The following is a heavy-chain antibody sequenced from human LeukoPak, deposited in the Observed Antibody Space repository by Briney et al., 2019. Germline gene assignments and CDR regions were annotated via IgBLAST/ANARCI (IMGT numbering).Heavy chain of an antibody. Sequence: PGGSLRLSCAASGFTFSSYGMHWVRQAPGKGLEWVAVISYDGSNKYYADSVKARFTISRDNSKNTLYLQMNSLRAEDTAVYYCAKDLRIAANYYYYGMAVWGQGTTVTVSS. J-gene: IGHJ6*02. CDR1: GFTFSSYG. V-gene: IGHV3-30*18. D-gene: IGHD6-6*01. CDR3: AKDLRIAANYYYYGMAV. CDR2: ISYDGSNK.